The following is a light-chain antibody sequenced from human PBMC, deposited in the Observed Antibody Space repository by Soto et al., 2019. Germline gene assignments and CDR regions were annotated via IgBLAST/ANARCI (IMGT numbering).Light chain of an antibody. V-gene: IGKV1-39*01. CDR2: AAS. CDR3: QQSYSIPRLT. Sequence: IQMTQSPSSLSASVGDRVSITCRSSQNISNYLHWYQQRPGKAPKLLIYAASNLRSGVPSRFSCSGSGTDFTLTISSLQSEDFATYYCQQSYSIPRLTFGPGTKVDIK. J-gene: IGKJ3*01. CDR1: QNISNY.